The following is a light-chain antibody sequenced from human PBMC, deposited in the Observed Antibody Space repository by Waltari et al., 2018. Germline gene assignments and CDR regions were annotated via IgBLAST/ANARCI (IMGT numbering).Light chain of an antibody. V-gene: IGLV2-8*01. CDR3: SSYAGRNNVM. J-gene: IGLJ3*02. CDR2: EVS. CDR1: SSDVGGYNY. Sequence: QSALTQPPSASGSPGQSVTITCTGTSSDVGGYNYVSWYQQHPGRAPTLLIYEVSKRPSVVPHRVSASKSGDTASLTVSELQAEDESAYYCSSYAGRNNVMFGGGTKLTVL.